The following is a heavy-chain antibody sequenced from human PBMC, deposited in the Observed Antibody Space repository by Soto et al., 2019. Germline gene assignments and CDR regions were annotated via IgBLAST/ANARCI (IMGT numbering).Heavy chain of an antibody. CDR2: IYSSGST. Sequence: SETLSLTCTVSGDSVSSGGYYWSWIRQHPGKGLEWIGYIYSSGSTNYNPSLKSRVTISADTSKNQVSLKLTSVTAADTAVYYCARDHPHSYGIYYFDYWGQGTLVTVSS. D-gene: IGHD5-18*01. V-gene: IGHV4-61*08. J-gene: IGHJ4*02. CDR3: ARDHPHSYGIYYFDY. CDR1: GDSVSSGGYY.